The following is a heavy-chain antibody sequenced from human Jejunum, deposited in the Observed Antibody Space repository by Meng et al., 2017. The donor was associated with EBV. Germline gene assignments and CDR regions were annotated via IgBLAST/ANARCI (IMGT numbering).Heavy chain of an antibody. CDR3: VRGGDYCLVY. Sequence: QVQLTVSGPGLVKPSETLSLTCAVSGDSIDSRNWWSWVRQSPERGLEWIGEIYYSGSTNYNPSLKSRVTILVDRSENHFSLHLSSVTAADTAVYYCVRGGDYCLVYWGQGTLVTVSS. V-gene: IGHV4-4*02. D-gene: IGHD2-21*02. CDR1: GDSIDSRNW. CDR2: IYYSGST. J-gene: IGHJ4*02.